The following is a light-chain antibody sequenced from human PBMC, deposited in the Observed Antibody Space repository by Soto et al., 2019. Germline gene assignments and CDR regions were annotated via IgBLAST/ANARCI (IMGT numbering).Light chain of an antibody. J-gene: IGLJ1*01. V-gene: IGLV2-14*01. CDR1: TFDIGAYDY. CDR2: AVS. CDR3: FSYTSSGTYV. Sequence: QSVLTQPASVSASPGQSITISCSGTTFDIGAYDYVSWYQQHPGKAPKVIIYAVSYRPSGVSNRFSGSKSGNTASLTISGLQAEDETDYYCFSYTSSGTYVFGTGTKVTVL.